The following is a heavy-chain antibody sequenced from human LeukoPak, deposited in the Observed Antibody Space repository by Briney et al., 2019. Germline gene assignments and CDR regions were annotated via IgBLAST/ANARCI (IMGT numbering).Heavy chain of an antibody. D-gene: IGHD1-26*01. Sequence: ASVKVSCKASGYTFTGYYMHWVRQAPGQGLEWMGRINPNSGDTNYAQKFQGRATMTRDTPSSTAYMELTRLRSDDTAVYYCARTIVGATDFNYWGQGTLVTVSS. V-gene: IGHV1-2*06. CDR1: GYTFTGYY. J-gene: IGHJ4*02. CDR2: INPNSGDT. CDR3: ARTIVGATDFNY.